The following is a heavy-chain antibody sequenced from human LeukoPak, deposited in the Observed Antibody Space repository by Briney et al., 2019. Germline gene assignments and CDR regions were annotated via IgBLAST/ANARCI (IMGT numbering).Heavy chain of an antibody. J-gene: IGHJ5*02. CDR1: GYTFTSYY. V-gene: IGHV1-46*01. CDR2: INPSGGST. D-gene: IGHD3-10*01. Sequence: ASVKVPCKASGYTFTSYYMHWVRQAPGQGLEWMGIINPSGGSTSYAQKFQGRVTMTRDTSTSTVYMELSSLRSEDTAVYYCAIGGTMVRGVIITSNWFDPWGQGTLVTVSS. CDR3: AIGGTMVRGVIITSNWFDP.